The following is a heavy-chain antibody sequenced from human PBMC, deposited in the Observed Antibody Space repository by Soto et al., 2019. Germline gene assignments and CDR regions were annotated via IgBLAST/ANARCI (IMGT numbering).Heavy chain of an antibody. Sequence: EVQLVESGGGLVQTGGSLRLSCAASGFTFSAYWMSWVRQAPGKGLEWVANIKQAGSEKYYVDSVNGRFIISRDDAKNSLFLQVNSLRVEDTAVYYCAREKRANGYFDYWGQGTLVTVFS. CDR3: AREKRANGYFDY. V-gene: IGHV3-7*01. D-gene: IGHD6-25*01. J-gene: IGHJ4*02. CDR1: GFTFSAYW. CDR2: IKQAGSEK.